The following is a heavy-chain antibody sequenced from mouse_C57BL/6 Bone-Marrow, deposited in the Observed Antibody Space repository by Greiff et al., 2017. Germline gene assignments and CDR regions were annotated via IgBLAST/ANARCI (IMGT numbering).Heavy chain of an antibody. J-gene: IGHJ3*01. Sequence: QVQLQQPGAELVMPGASVKLSCKASGYTFPSYWMHWVKQRPGQGLEWIGEIDPSDRYTNYNQKFKGKSTLTVDKSSSTAYMQLSSLTSEDSAVYYCAREGYYYGSSSFAYWGQGTLVTVSA. D-gene: IGHD1-1*01. V-gene: IGHV1-69*01. CDR3: AREGYYYGSSSFAY. CDR1: GYTFPSYW. CDR2: IDPSDRYT.